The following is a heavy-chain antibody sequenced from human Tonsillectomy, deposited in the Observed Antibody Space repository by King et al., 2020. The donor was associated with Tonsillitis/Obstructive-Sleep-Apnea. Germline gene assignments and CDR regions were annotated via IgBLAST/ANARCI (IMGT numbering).Heavy chain of an antibody. CDR1: GGSISSDY. V-gene: IGHV4-59*01. D-gene: IGHD3-16*01. CDR3: AGGGAVMNAFYI. J-gene: IGHJ3*02. Sequence: QLQESGPGLVKPSETLSLTCTVSGGSISSDYWSWIRQPPGKGLEWIGFIDYSGSTNYNPSLKSRVTISVDTSKNQFSLRLGSVTAADTAVYYCAGGGAVMNAFYIWGQGTMVTVSS. CDR2: IDYSGST.